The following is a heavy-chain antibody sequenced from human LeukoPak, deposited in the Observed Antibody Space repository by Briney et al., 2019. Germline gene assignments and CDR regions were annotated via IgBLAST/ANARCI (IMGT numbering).Heavy chain of an antibody. V-gene: IGHV3-7*01. CDR1: GFTFSNYW. Sequence: GGSLRLSCVASGFTFSNYWMSWVRQAPGKGLEWVANIKRDGRDKNSVDSVKGRYTISRDNAKNSMFLQMNSLRVEDTAVYYCARESRITGTTTSGFDIWGQGTMVTVSS. J-gene: IGHJ3*02. CDR2: IKRDGRDK. CDR3: ARESRITGTTTSGFDI. D-gene: IGHD1-20*01.